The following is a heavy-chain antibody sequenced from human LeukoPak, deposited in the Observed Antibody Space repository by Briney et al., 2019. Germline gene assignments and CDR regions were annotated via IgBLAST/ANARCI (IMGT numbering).Heavy chain of an antibody. CDR3: ARDQYSYAHAAH. CDR2: IGAGGTYT. D-gene: IGHD5-18*01. V-gene: IGHV3-23*01. J-gene: IGHJ4*02. CDR1: GFTFNNYA. Sequence: GGSLRLSCAASGFTFNNYAMNWVRQAPGEGLQWVSGIGAGGTYTYYADSVKGRFTISRDNSKNTLHLQMNSLRAEDTAVYYCARDQYSYAHAAHWGQGTLVTVSS.